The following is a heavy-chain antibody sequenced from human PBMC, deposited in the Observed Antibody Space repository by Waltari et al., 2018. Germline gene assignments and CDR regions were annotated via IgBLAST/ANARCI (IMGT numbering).Heavy chain of an antibody. J-gene: IGHJ3*01. CDR2: ISYDELKQ. CDR1: GFAFGDYP. D-gene: IGHD6-25*01. CDR3: AREADGPFDV. Sequence: QVQRVRCGGGVVQTGRYLVTSWDDSGFAFGDYPIPWVRQAPGTGLEWVTMISYDELKQYYADSVRGRFTISRDNSRDTLVLQMRSLRIEDTAVYYCAREADGPFDVWGQGTMVTVSS. V-gene: IGHV3-30*15.